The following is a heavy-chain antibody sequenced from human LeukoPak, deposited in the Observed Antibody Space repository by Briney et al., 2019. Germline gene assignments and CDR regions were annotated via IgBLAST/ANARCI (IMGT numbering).Heavy chain of an antibody. CDR3: ARLGRGIAVALDYYYGMDV. V-gene: IGHV4-39*01. Sequence: SETLSLTCTVSGGSISSSSYYWGWIRQPPGKGLEWIGSIYHSGSTYYNPSLKSRVTISVDTSKNQFSLKLSSVTAADTAVYYCARLGRGIAVALDYYYGMDVWGQGTTVTVSS. J-gene: IGHJ6*02. CDR1: GGSISSSSYY. CDR2: IYHSGST. D-gene: IGHD6-19*01.